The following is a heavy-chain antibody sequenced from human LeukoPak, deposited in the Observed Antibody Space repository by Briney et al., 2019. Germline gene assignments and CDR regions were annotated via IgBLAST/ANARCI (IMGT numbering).Heavy chain of an antibody. CDR3: AKDAVRSYDFWSGPNQIDY. CDR2: INPNSGGT. CDR1: GYTLTDYY. D-gene: IGHD3-3*01. Sequence: ASVKVSCKASGYTLTDYYMHWVRQAPGQGLEWMGRINPNSGGTNYAQKFQGRVTMTRDTSISTVYMELSSLRSEDTAVYYCAKDAVRSYDFWSGPNQIDYWGQGTLVTVSS. V-gene: IGHV1-2*06. J-gene: IGHJ4*02.